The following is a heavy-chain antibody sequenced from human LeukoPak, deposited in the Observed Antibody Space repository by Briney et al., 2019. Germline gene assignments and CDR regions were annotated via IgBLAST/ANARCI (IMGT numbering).Heavy chain of an antibody. CDR1: GGSISSSSYY. D-gene: IGHD2-15*01. CDR3: AAAYCSGGSCYPDDAFDI. Sequence: SETLSLTCTVSGGSISSSSYYWGWIRQPPGKGLEWIGSIYYSGSTYYNPSLKSRATISVDTSKNQFSLKLSSVTAADTAVYYCAAAYCSGGSCYPDDAFDIWGQGTMVTVSS. V-gene: IGHV4-39*07. J-gene: IGHJ3*02. CDR2: IYYSGST.